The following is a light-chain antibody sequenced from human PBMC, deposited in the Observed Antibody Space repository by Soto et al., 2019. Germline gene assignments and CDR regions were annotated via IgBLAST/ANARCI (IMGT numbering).Light chain of an antibody. J-gene: IGLJ2*01. Sequence: QSVLTQPASVSGSPGQSITISCTGSSSDVGTYDLVSWYQHHPGAAPKLMIYEATRRPSGISNRFSGSKSGNTASLTISGLQAEDEADYYCCSFADGQTLAFGGGTKLTVL. CDR1: SSDVGTYDL. CDR2: EAT. CDR3: CSFADGQTLA. V-gene: IGLV2-23*01.